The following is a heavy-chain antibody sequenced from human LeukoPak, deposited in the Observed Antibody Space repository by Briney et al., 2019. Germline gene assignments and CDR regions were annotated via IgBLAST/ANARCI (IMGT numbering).Heavy chain of an antibody. CDR1: GGSFSGYY. CDR2: INHSGST. J-gene: IGHJ4*02. D-gene: IGHD4-11*01. Sequence: SETLSLTCAVYGGSFSGYYWSWIRQPPGKGLEWIGEINHSGSTNYNPSLKSRVTISVDTSKNQFSLKLSSVTAADTAVYYCARAVTPLSCDYWGQGTLVTVSS. V-gene: IGHV4-34*01. CDR3: ARAVTPLSCDY.